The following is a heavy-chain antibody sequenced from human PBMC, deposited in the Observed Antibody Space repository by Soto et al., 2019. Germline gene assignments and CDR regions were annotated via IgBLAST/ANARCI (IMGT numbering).Heavy chain of an antibody. CDR1: GFTFSDFY. CDR2: ISSSGTTI. D-gene: IGHD1-1*01. Sequence: EVQLVESGGGLVQPGGTLRLSCVVSGFTFSDFYMNWVRQAPGKWLEWISYISSSGTTIYYSDSVKGRFTISTDNAKRSLYLQMDSLRVADAAVYNWARRNALDYLGQGTLVTVSS. J-gene: IGHJ4*02. V-gene: IGHV3-48*01. CDR3: ARRNALDY.